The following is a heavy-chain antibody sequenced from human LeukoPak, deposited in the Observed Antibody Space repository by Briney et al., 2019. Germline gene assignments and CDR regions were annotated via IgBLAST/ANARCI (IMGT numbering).Heavy chain of an antibody. J-gene: IGHJ5*02. CDR1: AYSFTSYY. CDR3: AREPPDNYWFDP. V-gene: IGHV1-46*01. D-gene: IGHD1-14*01. Sequence: ASVKVSCKASAYSFTSYYIHWVRQAPGQGREYMGIIRPSGGSTDYAQKFQGRVSMTRDTSTSTVYMELSSLRSEDTAVYFCAREPPDNYWFDPWGQGTLVTVSS. CDR2: IRPSGGST.